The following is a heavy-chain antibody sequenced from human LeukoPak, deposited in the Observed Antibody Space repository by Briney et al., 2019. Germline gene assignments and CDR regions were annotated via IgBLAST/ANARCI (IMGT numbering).Heavy chain of an antibody. CDR1: GYTFTGYY. V-gene: IGHV1-2*02. D-gene: IGHD3-16*01. J-gene: IGHJ5*02. CDR2: INPNSGGT. CDR3: ARDGGDNWFDP. Sequence: ASVKVSCKASGYTFTGYYMHWVRQAPGQGLEWMGWINPNSGGTNYAQKFQGRVTITADESTSTAYMELSSLRSEDTAVYYCARDGGDNWFDPWGQGTLVTVSS.